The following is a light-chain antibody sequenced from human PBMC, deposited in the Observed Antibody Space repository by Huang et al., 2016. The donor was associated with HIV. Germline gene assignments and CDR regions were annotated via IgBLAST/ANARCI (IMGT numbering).Light chain of an antibody. CDR1: QSFGNL. V-gene: IGKV1-5*03. CDR2: TAS. Sequence: DIQMTQSPSTLSASVGDRVTITCRASQSFGNLLSWYQQKPGQAPKLLIYTASTLQNGVPSRCSGSGAETEFTLTINSLQPDDCATYYCQQYNRFYTFGQGTRLDIK. CDR3: QQYNRFYT. J-gene: IGKJ2*01.